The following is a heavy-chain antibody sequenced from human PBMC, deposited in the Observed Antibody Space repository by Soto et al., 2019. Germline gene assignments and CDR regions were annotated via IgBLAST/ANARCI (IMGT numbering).Heavy chain of an antibody. CDR1: GGSISSDHYH. V-gene: IGHV4-30-4*01. D-gene: IGHD1-1*01. Sequence: QVQLQESGPGLVRPSQTLSLTCTVSGGSISSDHYHWTWIRQTPGKGLEWIGYIHYSGSVYYNPSLQSRVTMSVDTSKNLFSLKLSSVTAADTAVYFCVREDDDGDRDYYGLDVWGQGTTVTVSS. J-gene: IGHJ6*02. CDR3: VREDDDGDRDYYGLDV. CDR2: IHYSGSV.